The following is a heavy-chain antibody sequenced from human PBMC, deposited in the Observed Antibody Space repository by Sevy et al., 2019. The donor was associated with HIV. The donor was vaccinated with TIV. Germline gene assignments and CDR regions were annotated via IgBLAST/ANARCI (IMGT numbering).Heavy chain of an antibody. CDR1: GDAISGYY. CDR3: ARPYSNYYYAMDV. CDR2: IYYSGST. Sequence: SETLSLTCTVSGDAISGYYWSWIRQPPGKGLEWVGYIYYSGSTNYNPSLKIRVTISEDTSKNQFSLKLTSVTAADTAVYYCARPYSNYYYAMDVWGQGTTVTVSS. V-gene: IGHV4-59*01. J-gene: IGHJ6*02. D-gene: IGHD1-26*01.